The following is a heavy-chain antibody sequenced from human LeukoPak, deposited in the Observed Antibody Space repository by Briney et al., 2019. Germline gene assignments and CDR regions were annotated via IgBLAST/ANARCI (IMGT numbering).Heavy chain of an antibody. Sequence: SETLSLTCTVSGGSISSYYWSWIRQPAGKGLEWIGRIYTSGSTNYNPSLKSRVTMSVDTSKNQFSLKLSSVTAADTAVYYCAREGRYANPSNWFDPWGQGTLVTVSS. CDR2: IYTSGST. V-gene: IGHV4-4*07. CDR3: AREGRYANPSNWFDP. J-gene: IGHJ5*02. D-gene: IGHD3-9*01. CDR1: GGSISSYY.